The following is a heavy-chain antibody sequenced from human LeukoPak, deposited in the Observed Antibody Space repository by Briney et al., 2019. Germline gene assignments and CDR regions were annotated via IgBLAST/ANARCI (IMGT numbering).Heavy chain of an antibody. J-gene: IGHJ4*02. V-gene: IGHV1-2*02. CDR3: ARERDGYNDFDY. CDR2: INPNSGGT. D-gene: IGHD5-24*01. CDR1: GYTFTVYY. Sequence: EASVTDSFKASGYTFTVYYMHWVRQAPGQGLEWMGWINPNSGGTNYAQKFQGRVTMTRDTSISTAYMELRRLRSDDTAVYYCARERDGYNDFDYSGQGTLVTVSS.